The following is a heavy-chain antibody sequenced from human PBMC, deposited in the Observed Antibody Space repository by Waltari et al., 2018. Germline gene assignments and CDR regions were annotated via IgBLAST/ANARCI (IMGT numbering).Heavy chain of an antibody. CDR1: GGSMTGFL. CDR3: AREIYGGNSRPFDF. CDR2: IDSNGIT. V-gene: IGHV4-59*01. D-gene: IGHD2-21*02. J-gene: IGHJ4*02. Sequence: QVQLQESGPGLVKPSETLSLTCTVSGGSMTGFLWHWIRQPPGKVLEWIGYIDSNGITDYDPSLKSRVTISVDTSKNQFSLRLTSVTSADTASYYCAREIYGGNSRPFDFWGQGALVTVSS.